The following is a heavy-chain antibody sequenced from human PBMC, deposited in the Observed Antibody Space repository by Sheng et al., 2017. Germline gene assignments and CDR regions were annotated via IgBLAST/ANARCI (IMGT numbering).Heavy chain of an antibody. V-gene: IGHV4-34*01. Sequence: QVQLQQWGAGLLKPSETLSLTCAVYGGSFSGYYWSWIRQPPGKGLEWIGEINHSGSTNYNPSLKSRVTISVDTSKNQFSLKLSSVIAADTAVYYCASSRGYYSGTYWGYWGQGTLVTVSS. J-gene: IGHJ4*02. CDR2: INHSGST. CDR3: ASSRGYYSGTYWGY. CDR1: GGSFSGYY. D-gene: IGHD1-26*01.